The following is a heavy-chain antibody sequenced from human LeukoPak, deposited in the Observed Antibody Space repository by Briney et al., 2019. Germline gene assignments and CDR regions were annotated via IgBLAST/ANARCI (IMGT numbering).Heavy chain of an antibody. J-gene: IGHJ4*02. Sequence: GASVKVSCKASGGTFSSYVISWVRQAPGQGLEWMRRIIPILGIANYAQKFQGRVTITADKSTSTAYMELSSLRSEDTAVYYCARDWHYGSGSRYDYWGQGTLVTVSS. CDR3: ARDWHYGSGSRYDY. V-gene: IGHV1-69*04. CDR1: GGTFSSYV. CDR2: IIPILGIA. D-gene: IGHD3-10*01.